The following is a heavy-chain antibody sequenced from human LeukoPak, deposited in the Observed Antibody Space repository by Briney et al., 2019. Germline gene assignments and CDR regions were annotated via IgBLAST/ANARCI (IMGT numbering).Heavy chain of an antibody. CDR3: ARARGVYYGMDV. CDR2: ISYDGSNK. J-gene: IGHJ6*02. D-gene: IGHD2-8*01. CDR1: GFTFSSYA. V-gene: IGHV3-30-3*01. Sequence: PGRSLRLSCAASGFTFSSYAMHWVRQAPGKGLEWVAVISYDGSNKYYADSVKGRFTISRDNSKNTLYLQMNSLRAEDTAVYYCARARGVYYGMDVWGQGTTVTVSS.